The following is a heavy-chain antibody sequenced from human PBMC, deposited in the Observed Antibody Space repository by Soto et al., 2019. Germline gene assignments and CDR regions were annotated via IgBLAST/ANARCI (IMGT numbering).Heavy chain of an antibody. CDR2: IYPVNSNT. D-gene: IGHD2-15*01. V-gene: IGHV5-51*01. CDR1: GYGFSIHW. Sequence: GDSLKISCKASGYGFSIHWVAWLRQMPGKGLERVGIIYPVNSNTMYSPSFQGQVPISANTALSTTSLQWDTLKPSDTAIYFCASDSHCDGGNCPMGGFDMWGQGTMASVPS. CDR3: ASDSHCDGGNCPMGGFDM. J-gene: IGHJ3*02.